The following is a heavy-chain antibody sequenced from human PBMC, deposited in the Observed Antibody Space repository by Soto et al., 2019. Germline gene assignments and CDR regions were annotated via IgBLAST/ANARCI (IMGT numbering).Heavy chain of an antibody. CDR3: ASWEQPLFEY. CDR1: GFSVSAYT. CDR2: ISSDGNHK. D-gene: IGHD1-1*01. J-gene: IGHJ4*02. Sequence: QVQLVESGGGVVQPGRSLRLSCAASGFSVSAYTVHWVRQAPGKGLEWVAVISSDGNHKYYTDSVKGRFAISRDTSTNTVFLQMNCLGPEETAVYYCASWEQPLFEYWGQGTLVTVSS. V-gene: IGHV3-30*09.